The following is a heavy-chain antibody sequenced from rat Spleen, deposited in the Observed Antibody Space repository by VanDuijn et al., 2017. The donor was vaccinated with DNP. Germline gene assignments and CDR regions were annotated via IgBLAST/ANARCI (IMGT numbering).Heavy chain of an antibody. V-gene: IGHV5-22*01. CDR3: VRWNSGHFDY. D-gene: IGHD4-3*01. CDR2: IGSPAYAP. Sequence: EVQLVESGGGLVQPGRSLKLSCAASGFTFSDYNMAWVRQAPAKGLEWVAYIGSPAYAPYYTDSVKGRFAISRDNAKNTLYLQMNSLRSEDMATYYCVRWNSGHFDYWGQGVMVPVSS. J-gene: IGHJ2*01. CDR1: GFTFSDYN.